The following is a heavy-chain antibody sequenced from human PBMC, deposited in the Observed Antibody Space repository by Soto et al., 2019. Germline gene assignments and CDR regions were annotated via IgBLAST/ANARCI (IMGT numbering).Heavy chain of an antibody. CDR3: ARAAFCGGDCYCNWMDA. CDR2: IYYSGST. Sequence: SETLSLTCTVSGGSISSGDYYWSWIRQPPGKGLEWIVYIYYSGSTYYNPSLKSRVTITVDTYKNQFSLKLSSVTAADTAVYYCARAAFCGGDCYCNWMDAWGQGTLVTVSS. V-gene: IGHV4-30-4*01. D-gene: IGHD2-21*02. CDR1: GGSISSGDYY. J-gene: IGHJ5*02.